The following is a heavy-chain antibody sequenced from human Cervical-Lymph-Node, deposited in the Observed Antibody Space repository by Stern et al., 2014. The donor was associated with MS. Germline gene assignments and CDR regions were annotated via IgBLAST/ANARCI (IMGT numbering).Heavy chain of an antibody. Sequence: MQLVESGGGVVQPGGPLRLSCAASEFTFNAYAMHWVRQAQGKGLEWMAVRWVDGTTKSYADSVKGRFTISRDKSKNTLYLQLNSLRAEDTAVFYCARGLYYFDYWGRGTLVTVSS. CDR1: EFTFNAYA. CDR2: RWVDGTTK. J-gene: IGHJ4*02. V-gene: IGHV3-33*01. CDR3: ARGLYYFDY.